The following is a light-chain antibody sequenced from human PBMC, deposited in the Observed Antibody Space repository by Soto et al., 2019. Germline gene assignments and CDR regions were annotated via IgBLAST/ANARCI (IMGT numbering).Light chain of an antibody. Sequence: EIVLTQSPGTLSLSPGERATLSCRASQSISSSYLVWYQQKPGQAPRLLIYDTSRMASGAPARFSGSGSVTDFTLTISSLEPEDFAVYYCQQYGSSPWTFGQGTKVEIK. V-gene: IGKV3-20*01. CDR3: QQYGSSPWT. CDR2: DTS. CDR1: QSISSSY. J-gene: IGKJ1*01.